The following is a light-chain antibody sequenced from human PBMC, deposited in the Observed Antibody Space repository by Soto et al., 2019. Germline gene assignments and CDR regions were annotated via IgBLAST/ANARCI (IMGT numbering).Light chain of an antibody. J-gene: IGKJ3*01. CDR3: QQYNSYSEFS. Sequence: DIQMPQSPSTLSASVGDRVTITCRASQSISSWLAWYQQKPGKAPKLLIYKASSLESGVPSRFSGSGSGTEFTLTISSLQPDDFATYYCQQYNSYSEFSFGPGTKVDI. CDR1: QSISSW. V-gene: IGKV1-5*03. CDR2: KAS.